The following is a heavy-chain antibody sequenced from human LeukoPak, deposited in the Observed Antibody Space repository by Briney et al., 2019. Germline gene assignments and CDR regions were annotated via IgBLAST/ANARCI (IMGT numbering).Heavy chain of an antibody. CDR1: GFTFSSYA. CDR2: TSDDGSAK. CDR3: ARDLIFGVVTRLDV. J-gene: IGHJ6*02. Sequence: TGGSLRLSCAASGFTFSSYAMHWVRQAPGKGLQWLALTSDDGSAKYYADSVKGRFTISRDNSQNTLYLQMNSLRAEDTAVYYCARDLIFGVVTRLDVWGQGTTVTVSS. V-gene: IGHV3-30-3*01. D-gene: IGHD3-3*01.